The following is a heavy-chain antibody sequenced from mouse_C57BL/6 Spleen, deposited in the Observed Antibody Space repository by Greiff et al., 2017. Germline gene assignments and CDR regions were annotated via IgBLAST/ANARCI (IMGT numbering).Heavy chain of an antibody. V-gene: IGHV1-54*01. J-gene: IGHJ3*01. CDR3: ASSERFAAWFSY. Sequence: VQLQQPGAELVRPGTSVKVSCKASGYAFTNYLIEWVKQRPGQGLEWIGMINPGSGGTNYNEKFKGKATLTAYKSYSTAYMQLSSLTSEDSAVYVFASSERFAAWFSYGGQGTLVTASA. CDR1: GYAFTNYL. CDR2: INPGSGGT.